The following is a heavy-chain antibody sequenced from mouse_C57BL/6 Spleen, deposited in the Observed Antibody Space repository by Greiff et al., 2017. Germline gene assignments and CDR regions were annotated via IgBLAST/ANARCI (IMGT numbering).Heavy chain of an antibody. CDR1: GYTFTDYE. Sequence: QVHVKQSGAELVRPGASVTLSCKASGYTFTDYEMHWVKQTPVHGLEWIGAIDPETGGTAYNQKFKGKAILTADKSSSTAYMELRSLTSEDSAVYYCTRLAPAWFAYWGQGTLVTVSA. V-gene: IGHV1-15*01. J-gene: IGHJ3*01. CDR3: TRLAPAWFAY. CDR2: IDPETGGT.